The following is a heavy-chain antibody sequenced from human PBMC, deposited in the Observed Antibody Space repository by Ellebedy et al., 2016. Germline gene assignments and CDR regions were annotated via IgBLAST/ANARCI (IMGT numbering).Heavy chain of an antibody. D-gene: IGHD3-22*01. CDR3: TRDRREHYYDSSGYHYDY. V-gene: IGHV3-74*01. Sequence: GESLKISXAASGFTVNNNYMSWVRQAPGKGLVWVSRINGDGSYTNYADSVKGRFIVSRDNAKDTLYLQMNGLRAEDMAVYYCTRDRREHYYDSSGYHYDYWGQGSLVTVSS. CDR1: GFTVNNNY. CDR2: INGDGSYT. J-gene: IGHJ4*02.